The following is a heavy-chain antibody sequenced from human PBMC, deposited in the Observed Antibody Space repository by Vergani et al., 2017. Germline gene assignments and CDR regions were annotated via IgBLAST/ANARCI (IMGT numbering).Heavy chain of an antibody. CDR2: INQDGSED. CDR3: VRGGLATRYNWFDP. CDR1: GFNFQVYR. J-gene: IGHJ5*01. V-gene: IGHV3-7*04. D-gene: IGHD5-24*01. Sequence: EVHLLESGGGLIQPGGSRRLSCEASGFNFQVYRMGWVRQTAGKGLEWVANINQDGSEDNYVDSVKGRFTITRDNAKKFISLQMNSLRADDTAVYYCVRGGLATRYNWFDPWGQGTRVTVSS.